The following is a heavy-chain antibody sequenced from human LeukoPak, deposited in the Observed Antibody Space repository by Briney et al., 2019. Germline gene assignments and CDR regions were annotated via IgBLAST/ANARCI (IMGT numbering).Heavy chain of an antibody. CDR1: GGSISSYY. D-gene: IGHD3-22*01. CDR3: ASTHKGTYYYDSSGYFGYFQH. Sequence: SETLSLTCTVSGGSISSYYWSWIRQPPGKGLEWIGYIYYSGSTNYNPSLKSRVTISVDMSKNQFSLKLSSVTAADTAVYYCASTHKGTYYYDSSGYFGYFQHWGQGTLVTVSS. CDR2: IYYSGST. J-gene: IGHJ1*01. V-gene: IGHV4-59*01.